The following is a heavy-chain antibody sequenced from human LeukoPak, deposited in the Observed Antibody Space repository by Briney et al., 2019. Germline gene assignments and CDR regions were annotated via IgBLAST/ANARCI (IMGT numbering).Heavy chain of an antibody. CDR1: GGTFSSYA. Sequence: SVKVSCKASGGTFSSYAIGWVRQAPGQGLEWMGGIIPIFGTANYAQKFQGRVTITTDESTSTAYMELSSLRSEDTAVYYCARAIVPAAISGPWFDPWGQGTLVTVSS. CDR3: ARAIVPAAISGPWFDP. V-gene: IGHV1-69*05. CDR2: IIPIFGTA. D-gene: IGHD2-2*01. J-gene: IGHJ5*02.